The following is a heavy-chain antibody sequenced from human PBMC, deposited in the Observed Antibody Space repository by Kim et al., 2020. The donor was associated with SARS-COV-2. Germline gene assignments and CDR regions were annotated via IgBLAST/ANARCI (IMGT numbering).Heavy chain of an antibody. V-gene: IGHV3-23*01. CDR2: ISGSGDRT. Sequence: GGSLRLSCAASGFAFSTYGMSWGRQAPGKGLEWVSTISGSGDRTFYADSVKGRFTISRDNSKNTLYLQMNSLRAEDMAVYYCAKRNNFDFWGQGTLVTVS. CDR3: AKRNNFDF. CDR1: GFAFSTYG. D-gene: IGHD1-1*01. J-gene: IGHJ4*02.